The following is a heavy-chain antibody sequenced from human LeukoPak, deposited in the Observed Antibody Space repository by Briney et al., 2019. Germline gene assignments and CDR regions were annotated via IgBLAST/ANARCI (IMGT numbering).Heavy chain of an antibody. CDR2: INHSGST. CDR1: GGSFSGYY. J-gene: IGHJ4*02. D-gene: IGHD4-17*01. V-gene: IGHV4-34*01. Sequence: SETLSLTCAVYGGSFSGYYWSWIRQPPGKGLEWIGEINHSGSTNYNPSLKSRVTISVDTSKDQFSLKLSSVTAADTAVYYCAKTTWYFDYWGQGTLVTVSS. CDR3: AKTTWYFDY.